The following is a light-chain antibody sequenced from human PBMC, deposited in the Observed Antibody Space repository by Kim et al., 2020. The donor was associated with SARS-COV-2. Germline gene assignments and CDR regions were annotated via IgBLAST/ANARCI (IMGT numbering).Light chain of an antibody. CDR3: QAWDSSTVV. V-gene: IGLV3-1*01. CDR2: QDS. Sequence: VSPGQTASITCSGDKLGDKYASWYQRKPGQSPVLVIYQDSRRPSGIPERFSGSNSGNTATLTISGTQAMDEADYYCQAWDSSTVVFGGGTQLTVL. CDR1: KLGDKY. J-gene: IGLJ2*01.